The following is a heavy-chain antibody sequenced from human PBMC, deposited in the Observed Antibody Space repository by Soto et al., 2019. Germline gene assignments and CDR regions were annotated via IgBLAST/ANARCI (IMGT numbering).Heavy chain of an antibody. CDR1: GGSISSGGYY. V-gene: IGHV4-31*03. J-gene: IGHJ4*02. D-gene: IGHD3-22*01. CDR2: IYYSGST. Sequence: SETLSLTCTVSGGSISSGGYYWSWIRQHPGKGLEWIGYIYYSGSTYYNPSLKSRVTISVDTSKNQFSLKLSSVTAADTAVYYCARDTYYYDSSGYHGYFDYWGQGTLVTVS. CDR3: ARDTYYYDSSGYHGYFDY.